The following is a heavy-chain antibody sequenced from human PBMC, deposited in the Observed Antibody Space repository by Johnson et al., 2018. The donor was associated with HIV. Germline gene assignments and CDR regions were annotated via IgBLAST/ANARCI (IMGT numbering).Heavy chain of an antibody. CDR3: ALNWGAEGAFDI. D-gene: IGHD7-27*01. Sequence: VQLVESGGGLVQPGGSLRLSCAASGFTFSSYAMSWVRQAPGKGLEWVSAISGSGGSIYYADSVKGRFTISRDNAKNSLYLQMNSLRAEDTAVYYCALNWGAEGAFDIWGQGTMVTVSS. V-gene: IGHV3-23*04. J-gene: IGHJ3*02. CDR2: ISGSGGSI. CDR1: GFTFSSYA.